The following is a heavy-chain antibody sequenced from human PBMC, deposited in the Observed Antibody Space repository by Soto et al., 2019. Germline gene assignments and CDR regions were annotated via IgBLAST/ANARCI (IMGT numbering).Heavy chain of an antibody. J-gene: IGHJ4*02. D-gene: IGHD6-13*01. CDR2: IIPIFGTA. CDR1: GGTFSSYA. Sequence: ASVKVSCKASGGTFSSYAISWVRQAPGQGLEWMGGIIPIFGTANYAQKFQGRVTITADESTSTAYMELSSLRSEDTAVYYCARPPSSRWSSDYFDYWGQGTLVTVSS. CDR3: ARPPSSRWSSDYFDY. V-gene: IGHV1-69*13.